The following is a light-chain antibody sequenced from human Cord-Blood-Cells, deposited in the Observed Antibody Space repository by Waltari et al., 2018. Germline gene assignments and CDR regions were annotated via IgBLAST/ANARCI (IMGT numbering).Light chain of an antibody. V-gene: IGLV2-14*01. CDR1: ISGAGGSNH. Sequence: QSALPQPASVSGSPGQSITIPCTGTISGAGGSNHLPRYQQHPGKAPKPMIYDVSNRPAVVSNPFSGSKSGNTASLTISGLQAEDEADYYCSAYTSSSTVVFGGGTKLTVL. J-gene: IGLJ2*01. CDR3: SAYTSSSTVV. CDR2: DVS.